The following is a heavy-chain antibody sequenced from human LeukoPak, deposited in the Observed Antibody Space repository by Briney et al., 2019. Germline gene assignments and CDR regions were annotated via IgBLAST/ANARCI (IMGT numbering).Heavy chain of an antibody. CDR1: GGSISSSSYY. Sequence: PSETLSLTCTVSGGSISSSSYYWGWIRQPPGKGLEWIGSIYYSGSTYYNPSLKSRVTISVDTSKNQFSLKPSSVTAADTAVYYCARQARITIFGVANWFDPWGQGTLVTVSS. CDR3: ARQARITIFGVANWFDP. V-gene: IGHV4-39*01. J-gene: IGHJ5*02. CDR2: IYYSGST. D-gene: IGHD3-3*01.